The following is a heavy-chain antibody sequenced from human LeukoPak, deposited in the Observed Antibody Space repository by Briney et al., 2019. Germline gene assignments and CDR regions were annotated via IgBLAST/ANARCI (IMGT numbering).Heavy chain of an antibody. CDR3: ARSPLLYFDY. D-gene: IGHD1-26*01. CDR1: GFIFSSYW. Sequence: GGSLRLSCAASGFIFSSYWMSWVRQAPGKGLEWVSSISSSSSYIYYADSVKGRFTISRDNAKNSLYLQMNSLRAEDTAVYYCARSPLLYFDYWGQGTLVTVSS. CDR2: ISSSSSYI. J-gene: IGHJ4*02. V-gene: IGHV3-21*01.